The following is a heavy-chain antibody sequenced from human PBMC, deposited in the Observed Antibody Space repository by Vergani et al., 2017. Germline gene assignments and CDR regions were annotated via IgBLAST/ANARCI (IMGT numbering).Heavy chain of an antibody. J-gene: IGHJ6*03. CDR1: GGSISSYY. V-gene: IGHV4-59*01. CDR2: IYYSGST. Sequence: QVQLQESGPGLVKPSETLSLICTVSGGSISSYYWSWIRQPPGKGLEWIGYIYYSGSTNYNPPLKSRVTISVDPSKTQFALKLSSVTAADTAGYYCAGRFLDMDVWGKGTTVTVSS. CDR3: AGRFLDMDV. D-gene: IGHD3-3*01.